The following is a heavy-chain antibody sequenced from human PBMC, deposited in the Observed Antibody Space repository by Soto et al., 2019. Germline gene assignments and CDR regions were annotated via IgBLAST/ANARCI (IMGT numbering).Heavy chain of an antibody. CDR2: INAGNGNT. V-gene: IGHV1-3*01. J-gene: IGHJ5*02. Sequence: QVQLVQSGVEVKKPGASVKVSCKASGYTFTSYAMHWVRQAPGQRLEWMGWINAGNGNTKYSQKFQGRVTITRDTSASTAYMELSSLRSEDTAVYYCARDPYYDFWSGPGGWFDPWGQGTLVTVSS. D-gene: IGHD3-3*01. CDR3: ARDPYYDFWSGPGGWFDP. CDR1: GYTFTSYA.